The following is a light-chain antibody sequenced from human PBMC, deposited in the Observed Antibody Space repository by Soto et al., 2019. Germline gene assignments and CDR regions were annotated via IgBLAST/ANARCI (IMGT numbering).Light chain of an antibody. CDR2: GAS. V-gene: IGKV1-39*01. Sequence: DIQMTQSASSLSASVGDRVTIPCRASQSVSSYVNWYQHKPGKAPKLLIYGASTLQSGVLSRFSGSGSGTDYTLTISSLQPEDFATYYCQQSYRTPTFGQGTRLEIK. CDR3: QQSYRTPT. J-gene: IGKJ5*01. CDR1: QSVSSY.